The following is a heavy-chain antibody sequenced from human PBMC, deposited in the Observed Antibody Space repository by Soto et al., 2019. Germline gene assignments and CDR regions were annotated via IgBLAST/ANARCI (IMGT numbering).Heavy chain of an antibody. CDR1: GYTFASYA. Sequence: ASVKVSCKASGYTFASYAISWMRQAPGQRLEWMGWINAGNGNTKYSQKFQGRVTITRDTSASTAYMELSSLRSEDTAVYYCAREWYSSGPTFRYWGQGTLVTVSS. CDR3: AREWYSSGPTFRY. V-gene: IGHV1-3*01. D-gene: IGHD6-19*01. CDR2: INAGNGNT. J-gene: IGHJ4*02.